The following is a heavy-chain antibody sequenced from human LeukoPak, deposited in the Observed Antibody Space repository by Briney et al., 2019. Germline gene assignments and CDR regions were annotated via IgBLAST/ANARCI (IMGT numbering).Heavy chain of an antibody. CDR2: IRSRSSTI. CDR1: GFTFSSYA. Sequence: GGSLRLSCAASGFTFSSYALNWVRQAPGKGLEWVSYIRSRSSTIYYTDSVKGRFTISRDDAKSSLYLQMNSLRDEDTAVYYCARDDYSNPTSSYYYYGMDVWGQGTTVTVSS. V-gene: IGHV3-48*02. CDR3: ARDDYSNPTSSYYYYGMDV. D-gene: IGHD4-11*01. J-gene: IGHJ6*02.